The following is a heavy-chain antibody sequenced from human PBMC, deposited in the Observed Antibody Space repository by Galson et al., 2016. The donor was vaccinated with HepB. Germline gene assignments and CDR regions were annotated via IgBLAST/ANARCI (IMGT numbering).Heavy chain of an antibody. CDR3: ARGYTALPPVFDY. Sequence: SLRLSCAASGFTVSSNYMSWVRQAPGKGLEWVSVIYSGGTTYYADSVKGRFTISRDNSKNTLYLQMNSLRAEDTAVYYCARGYTALPPVFDYWGQGTLVTVSS. V-gene: IGHV3-66*01. J-gene: IGHJ4*02. CDR2: IYSGGTT. CDR1: GFTVSSNY. D-gene: IGHD5-18*01.